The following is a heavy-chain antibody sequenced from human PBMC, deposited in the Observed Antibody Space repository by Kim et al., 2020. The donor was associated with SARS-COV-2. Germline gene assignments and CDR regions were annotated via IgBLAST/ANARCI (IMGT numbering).Heavy chain of an antibody. CDR2: INHSGST. D-gene: IGHD3-10*01. Sequence: SETLSLTCAVYGGSFSGYYWSWIRQTPGKGLEWIGEINHSGSTNYNPSLKSRVTMSEDTSKNQFSLKLSSVTAADTAVYYCARRLWFGEPHFDYWGQGTL. V-gene: IGHV4-34*01. J-gene: IGHJ4*02. CDR1: GGSFSGYY. CDR3: ARRLWFGEPHFDY.